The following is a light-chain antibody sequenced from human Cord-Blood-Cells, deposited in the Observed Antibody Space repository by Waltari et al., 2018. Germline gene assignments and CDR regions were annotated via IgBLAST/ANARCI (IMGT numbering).Light chain of an antibody. CDR2: EDN. CDR3: QSYDSSNRV. V-gene: IGLV6-57*01. J-gene: IGLJ3*02. Sequence: NFMLTQPHSVSESPGKTVTISCTRSSGSIASNYVQWYQQRPGSSPTSVIYEDNQRPSGFPDRFSGSIDSSSNSASLNISGLKTEDEADYYCQSYDSSNRVFGGGTKLTVL. CDR1: SGSIASNY.